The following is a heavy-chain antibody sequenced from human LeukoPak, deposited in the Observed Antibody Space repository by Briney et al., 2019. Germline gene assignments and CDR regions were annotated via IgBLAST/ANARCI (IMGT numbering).Heavy chain of an antibody. CDR2: ISYDGSKK. CDR3: AREGYYAFDY. CDR1: LFXYSNFP. Sequence: PGGSLRLSCAASLFXYSNFPMHWVRQAPGKGLEWVTLISYDGSKKSYADSVKGRFTISRDNSKNTLYLQMNSLRAEDTAVYYCAREGYYAFDYWGQGTLVTVSS. D-gene: IGHD3-22*01. J-gene: IGHJ4*02. V-gene: IGHV3-30-3*01.